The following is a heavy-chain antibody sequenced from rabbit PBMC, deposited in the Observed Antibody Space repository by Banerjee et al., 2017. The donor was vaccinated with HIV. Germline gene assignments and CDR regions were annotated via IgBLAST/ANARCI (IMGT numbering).Heavy chain of an antibody. CDR1: GFSFSSRYW. J-gene: IGHJ4*01. D-gene: IGHD2-1*01. CDR2: IYIGGGST. V-gene: IGHV1S40*01. CDR3: ARDMTAGGDIDATYFFDL. Sequence: QSLEESGGDLVKPGASLTLTCTASGFSFSSRYWICWVRQAPGKGLEWIGCIYIGGGSTYYASWVNGRFTITKTSSTTVTLQMISLTAADTATYFCARDMTAGGDIDATYFFDLWGPGTLVTVS.